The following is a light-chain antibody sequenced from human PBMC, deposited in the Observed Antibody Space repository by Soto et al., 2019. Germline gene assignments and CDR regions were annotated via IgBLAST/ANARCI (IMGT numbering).Light chain of an antibody. CDR3: SSFTSAYTFV. Sequence: QSVLAQPASVSGSPGQSIAISCTGTSSDVGGYNYVSWYQQHPGKAPKLLISEVSIRPSGGSDRFSGSKSGNTASLTISGLHTEDEADYYCSSFTSAYTFVFGRGT. J-gene: IGLJ1*01. CDR1: SSDVGGYNY. V-gene: IGLV2-14*01. CDR2: EVS.